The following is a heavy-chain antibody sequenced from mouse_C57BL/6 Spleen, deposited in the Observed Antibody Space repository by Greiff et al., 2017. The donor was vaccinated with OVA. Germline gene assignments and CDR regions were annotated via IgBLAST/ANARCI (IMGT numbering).Heavy chain of an antibody. J-gene: IGHJ3*01. Sequence: VQLQQPGAELVKPGASVKMSCTASGYTFTSYWITWVKQRPGQGLEWIGAIYPGSGSTNYNEKFKGKATLTVDTASSTAYLQLSSLTSEDSAVYYCARYKTAQATEFAYWGQGTLVTVSA. D-gene: IGHD3-2*02. V-gene: IGHV1-55*01. CDR3: ARYKTAQATEFAY. CDR2: IYPGSGST. CDR1: GYTFTSYW.